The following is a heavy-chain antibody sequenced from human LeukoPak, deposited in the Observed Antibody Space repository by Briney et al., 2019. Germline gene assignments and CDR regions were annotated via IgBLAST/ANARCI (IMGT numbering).Heavy chain of an antibody. CDR3: ARGQLRWSP. CDR1: GGSFDSAH. J-gene: IGHJ5*02. CDR2: IFHSGST. D-gene: IGHD1-1*01. V-gene: IGHV4-59*01. Sequence: SETLSLTCAVSGGSFDSAHWSWIRQPPGKGLEWIGCIFHSGSTNYNPSLSSRVTISVDTSKNQFSLKLTSVTAAGTAVYYCARGQLRWSPWSQGTLVTVSS.